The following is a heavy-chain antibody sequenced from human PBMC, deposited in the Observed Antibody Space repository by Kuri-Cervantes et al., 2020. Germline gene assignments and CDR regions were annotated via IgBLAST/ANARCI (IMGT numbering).Heavy chain of an antibody. D-gene: IGHD3-10*01. CDR1: GFTFSSYG. CDR3: AKPVLWFGESPDAFDI. CDR2: IWYDGSNK. Sequence: GESLKISCAASGFTFSSYGMHWVRQAPGKGLEWVAVIWYDGSNKYYADSVKGRFTISRDNSKNTLYPQMNSLRAEDTAVYYCAKPVLWFGESPDAFDIWGQGTMVTVSS. V-gene: IGHV3-30*02. J-gene: IGHJ3*02.